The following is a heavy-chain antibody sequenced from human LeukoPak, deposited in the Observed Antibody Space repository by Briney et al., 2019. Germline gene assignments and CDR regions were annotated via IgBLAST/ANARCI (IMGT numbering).Heavy chain of an antibody. Sequence: PGGSLRLSCAASGFTFSTYAMSWVRQTPEKGLEWVSAISGSGGSTYYADSVKGRFTISRDNSKNTLYLQMNSLRAEDTAVYYCAKDRGFGEYFPFFYRGQGTLVTVSS. J-gene: IGHJ4*02. V-gene: IGHV3-23*01. CDR1: GFTFSTYA. CDR3: AKDRGFGEYFPFFY. CDR2: ISGSGGST. D-gene: IGHD3-10*01.